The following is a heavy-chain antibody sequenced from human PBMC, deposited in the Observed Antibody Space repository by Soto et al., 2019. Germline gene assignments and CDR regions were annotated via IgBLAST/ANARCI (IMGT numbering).Heavy chain of an antibody. CDR1: GASISSGRYY. CDR3: ARAPAGVVEYFQH. D-gene: IGHD2-15*01. V-gene: IGHV4-39*02. J-gene: IGHJ1*01. CDR2: IHTTGST. Sequence: SETLSLTCTVSGASISSGRYYWAWIRQPPGKGLEWVATIHTTGSTYYKPSLESRIALSIDTSKNNFSLRLTSVTAADRAVYFCARAPAGVVEYFQHWGQGALVTVSS.